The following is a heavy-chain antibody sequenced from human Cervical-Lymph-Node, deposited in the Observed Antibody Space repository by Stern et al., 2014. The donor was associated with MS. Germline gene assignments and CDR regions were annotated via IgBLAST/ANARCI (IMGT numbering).Heavy chain of an antibody. CDR2: INPNSGGT. Sequence: VQLEESGAEVKKPGASVKVSCKASGNSFTDYYMHWVRQASGQGLEWMGWINPNSGGTNYAQKFQGWVTMTRDTSISTAYMELSRLRSDDTAVYYCARGVSEEQQLVRHPYNWFDPWGQGTLVTVSS. V-gene: IGHV1-2*04. D-gene: IGHD6-13*01. CDR3: ARGVSEEQQLVRHPYNWFDP. J-gene: IGHJ5*02. CDR1: GNSFTDYY.